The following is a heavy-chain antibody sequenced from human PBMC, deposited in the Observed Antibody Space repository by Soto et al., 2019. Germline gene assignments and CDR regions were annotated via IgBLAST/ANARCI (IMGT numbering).Heavy chain of an antibody. CDR1: GGTFSSYA. V-gene: IGHV1-69*01. CDR3: ARGGAISDSMDV. CDR2: IIPIFGTA. D-gene: IGHD3-3*01. Sequence: QVQLVQSGAEVKKPGSSVTVSCKASGGTFSSYAISWVRQAPGHVLEWMGGIIPIFGTANYAQKFQGRVTITADEATSTASMELSSLRSEDTAVYYCARGGAISDSMDVWGQGTTVTGS. J-gene: IGHJ6*02.